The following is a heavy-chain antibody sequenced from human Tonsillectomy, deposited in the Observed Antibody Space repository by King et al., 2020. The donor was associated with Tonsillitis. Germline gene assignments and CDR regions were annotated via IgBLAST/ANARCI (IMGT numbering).Heavy chain of an antibody. CDR1: GYTLSELS. V-gene: IGHV1-24*01. Sequence: QLVQSGAEVKKPGASVKVSCKVSGYTLSELSMHWVRQAPGKGLEWMGVFDPEDGETNYAQKFQGRVTMTEDTSTDTVYMELSSLRSEDTAVYYCEVVVIRDYVFYIWGQGTMATVSP. CDR2: FDPEDGET. CDR3: EVVVIRDYVFYI. J-gene: IGHJ3*02. D-gene: IGHD3-22*01.